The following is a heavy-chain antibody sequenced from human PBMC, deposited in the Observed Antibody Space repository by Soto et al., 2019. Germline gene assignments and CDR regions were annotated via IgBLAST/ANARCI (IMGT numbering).Heavy chain of an antibody. J-gene: IGHJ4*02. CDR3: AREVQVHTPAFVY. CDR2: ISPMFGAA. Sequence: QVQLVQSGAEMKKPGSSVKVSCQSSGGTFNTYAMNWVRQAPGQGPEWMGDISPMFGAANYAPKFQGRVTITADESTGTSYMQLSSSTSEDTALYFRAREVQVHTPAFVYWGQGNLVTVSS. CDR1: GGTFNTYA. D-gene: IGHD3-10*01. V-gene: IGHV1-69*19.